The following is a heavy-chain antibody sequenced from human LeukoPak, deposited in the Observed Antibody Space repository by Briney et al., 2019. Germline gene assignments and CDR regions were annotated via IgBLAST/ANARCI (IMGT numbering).Heavy chain of an antibody. CDR3: ARRIYTSSFSAFDY. Sequence: GGSLRLSCAASGFTFSNYAVNWVRQAPGKGLEWVSGIRGGGDDTYYADSVKGRFTISRDNSENTLHLQMSSLRAEDTAVYYCARRIYTSSFSAFDYWGQGTLVTVSS. D-gene: IGHD6-13*01. CDR2: IRGGGDDT. CDR1: GFTFSNYA. J-gene: IGHJ4*02. V-gene: IGHV3-23*01.